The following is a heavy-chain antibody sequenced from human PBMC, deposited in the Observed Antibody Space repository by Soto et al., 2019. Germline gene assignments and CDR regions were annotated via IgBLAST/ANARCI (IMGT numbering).Heavy chain of an antibody. Sequence: GGSLRLSCAASGFTFSSYAMSWVRQAPGKGLEWVSAISGSGGSTYYADSVKGRFTISRDNSKNTLYLQMNSLRAEDTAVYYCAKDGRTDSYGYDAFDIWGQGTMVTVSS. J-gene: IGHJ3*02. D-gene: IGHD5-18*01. V-gene: IGHV3-23*01. CDR2: ISGSGGST. CDR3: AKDGRTDSYGYDAFDI. CDR1: GFTFSSYA.